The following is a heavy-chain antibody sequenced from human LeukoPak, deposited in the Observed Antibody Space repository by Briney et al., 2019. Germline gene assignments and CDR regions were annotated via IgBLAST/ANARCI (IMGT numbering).Heavy chain of an antibody. CDR1: GGSISSYY. V-gene: IGHV4-59*01. D-gene: IGHD1-26*01. Sequence: SETLSLTCTVSGGSISSYYWSWIRQPPGKGLEWIGYIYYSGSTNYNPSLRSRVTISVDTSKKQFSLKLSSVTAADTAVYYCASTRARGIVGATTLDYWGQGTLVTVSS. J-gene: IGHJ4*02. CDR3: ASTRARGIVGATTLDY. CDR2: IYYSGST.